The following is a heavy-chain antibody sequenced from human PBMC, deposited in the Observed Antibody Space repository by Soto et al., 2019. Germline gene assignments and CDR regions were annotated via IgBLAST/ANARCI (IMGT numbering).Heavy chain of an antibody. V-gene: IGHV3-9*01. J-gene: IGHJ6*02. CDR1: GFTFDDYA. CDR2: ISWNSGSI. CDR3: AKDISGREVAGIVFGGLSSYGMDV. D-gene: IGHD6-19*01. Sequence: EVQLVESGGGLVQPGRSLRLSCAASGFTFDDYAMHWVRQAPGKGLEWVSGISWNSGSIGYADSVKGRFTISRDNAKNAVXXQXDXQRAEDTALSYCAKDISGREVAGIVFGGLSSYGMDVWGQGTTVPVSS.